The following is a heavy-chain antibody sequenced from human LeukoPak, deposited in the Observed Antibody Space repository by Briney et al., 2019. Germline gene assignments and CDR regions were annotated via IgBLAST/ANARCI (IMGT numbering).Heavy chain of an antibody. D-gene: IGHD3-10*01. CDR3: ARDRAVSWLDS. J-gene: IGHJ5*01. Sequence: PGGSLRLSCAASGLTFTSHGFHWVRQAPGRGLEWLTFISLDGSRKSYADSVKGRFTFSRDDSKNTLYLEMNSLRAEDTATNYCARDRAVSWLDSWGLGTLVTVSS. CDR2: ISLDGSRK. V-gene: IGHV3-33*05. CDR1: GLTFTSHG.